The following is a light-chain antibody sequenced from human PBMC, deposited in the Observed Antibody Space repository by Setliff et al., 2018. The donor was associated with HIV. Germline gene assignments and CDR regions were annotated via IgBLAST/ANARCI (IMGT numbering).Light chain of an antibody. J-gene: IGKJ4*01. CDR3: QQFDGYPLT. V-gene: IGKV1-9*01. CDR1: QGISSY. CDR2: AAI. Sequence: DIQLTQSPSFLSASVGDRVTITCRASQGISSYLAWYQQKPGKAPKLLIHAAITLQSGVPSRFSSSGSGTEFTLTISSLQPEDFATYYCQQFDGYPLTVGGGTKVDIK.